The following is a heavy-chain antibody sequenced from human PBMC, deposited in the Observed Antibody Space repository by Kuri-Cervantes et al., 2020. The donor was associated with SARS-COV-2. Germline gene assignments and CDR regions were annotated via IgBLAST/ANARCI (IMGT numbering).Heavy chain of an antibody. D-gene: IGHD5-18*01. J-gene: IGHJ4*02. CDR2: INHSGST. V-gene: IGHV4-34*01. CDR1: GGPFSGYY. Sequence: GSLRLSCAVYGGPFSGYYWSWIRQPPGKGLEWIGEINHSGSTNYNPSLKSRVTISVDTSKNQFSLKLSSVTAADTAVYYCARGAFRIRIQLWDGFDYWGQGTLVTVSS. CDR3: ARGAFRIRIQLWDGFDY.